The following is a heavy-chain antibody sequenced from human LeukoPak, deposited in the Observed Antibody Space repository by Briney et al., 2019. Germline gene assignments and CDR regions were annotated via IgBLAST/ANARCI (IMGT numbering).Heavy chain of an antibody. CDR3: AKHTGYSSGWSLFDY. CDR1: GFTFSSYE. V-gene: IGHV3-48*03. Sequence: GGSLRLSCAASGFTFSSYEMNWVRQAPGKGLEWVSYISSSGSTIYYADSVKGRFTISRDNSKNTLYLQMNSLRAEDTAVYYCAKHTGYSSGWSLFDYWGQGTLVTVSS. J-gene: IGHJ4*02. D-gene: IGHD6-19*01. CDR2: ISSSGSTI.